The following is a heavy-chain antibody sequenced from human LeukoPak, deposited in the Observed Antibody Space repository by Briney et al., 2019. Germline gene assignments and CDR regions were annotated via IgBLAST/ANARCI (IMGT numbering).Heavy chain of an antibody. CDR1: GFTFSSSA. CDR2: IHGRGTNT. J-gene: IGHJ4*02. Sequence: GGSLRLSCTASGFTFSSSAMSWVRQAPGKGLEWVSGIHGRGTNTYYADSVKGRFTISRDNSKNTLYLQMNSLRAEDTGVYYCTKYPFADYWGQGTLVTVSS. CDR3: TKYPFADY. V-gene: IGHV3-23*01.